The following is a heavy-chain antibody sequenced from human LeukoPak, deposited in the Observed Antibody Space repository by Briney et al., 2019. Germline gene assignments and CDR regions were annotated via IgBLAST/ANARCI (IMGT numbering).Heavy chain of an antibody. CDR2: IIPIFGTA. CDR3: ARGAQLRYFDWLLFG. V-gene: IGHV1-69*05. CDR1: GGTFSSYA. J-gene: IGHJ1*01. Sequence: GSSVKVSCKASGGTFSSYAISWVRQAPGQGLEWMGGIIPIFGTANYAQKFQGRVTITTDESTSTAYMELSSLSSEDTAVYYCARGAQLRYFDWLLFGWGQGTPVTVSS. D-gene: IGHD3-9*01.